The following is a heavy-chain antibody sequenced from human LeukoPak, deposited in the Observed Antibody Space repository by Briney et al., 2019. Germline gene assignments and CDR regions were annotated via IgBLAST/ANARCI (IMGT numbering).Heavy chain of an antibody. V-gene: IGHV4-61*02. Sequence: SETLSLTCTVSGASISSGRYYWSWIRQPAGKGLEWIGRIYTSGSTDYNPSLKSRDTISLDTSKNQFSLKVRSVTAADTAVYYCARDSPGIAATDTWGQGSLVTVSS. CDR3: ARDSPGIAATDT. D-gene: IGHD6-13*01. CDR2: IYTSGST. J-gene: IGHJ4*02. CDR1: GASISSGRYY.